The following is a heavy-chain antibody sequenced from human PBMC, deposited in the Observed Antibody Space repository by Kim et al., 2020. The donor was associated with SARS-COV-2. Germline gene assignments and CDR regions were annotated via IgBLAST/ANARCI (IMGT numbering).Heavy chain of an antibody. CDR2: IIPIFGSS. D-gene: IGHD2-15*01. V-gene: IGHV1-69*13. J-gene: IGHJ4*02. Sequence: SVKVSCRASGGTFSSYTINWVRQAPGQGLEWMGGIIPIFGSSHYAQKFQGRVTITADESTSTAYMELSSLRSEDTAVYYCASPREYCSGGSCYGEGYYFDYWGQGTLVTVSS. CDR3: ASPREYCSGGSCYGEGYYFDY. CDR1: GGTFSSYT.